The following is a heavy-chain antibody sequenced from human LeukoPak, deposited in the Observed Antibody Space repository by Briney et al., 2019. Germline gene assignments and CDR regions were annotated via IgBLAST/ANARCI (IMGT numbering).Heavy chain of an antibody. Sequence: GGSLRLSCAASGFIFSNYGMHWVRQAPGKGLEWVAFVRYDESTKFYADSVKGRFTISRDNSKNTLFLQMNSLRPDDTALYYCAKEIGAAAGRGFDYWGQGTLVTVSS. CDR2: VRYDESTK. CDR1: GFIFSNYG. J-gene: IGHJ4*02. D-gene: IGHD6-13*01. CDR3: AKEIGAAAGRGFDY. V-gene: IGHV3-30*02.